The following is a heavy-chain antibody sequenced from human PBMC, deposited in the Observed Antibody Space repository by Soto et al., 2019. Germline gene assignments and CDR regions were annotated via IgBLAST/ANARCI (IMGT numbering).Heavy chain of an antibody. D-gene: IGHD6-6*01. CDR3: ARHEDSTPAQ. J-gene: IGHJ1*01. Sequence: GESLKIPCKGSGYSFTKDWIGWVRQMPGKGLEWMGVIFPGDSDARYSPSFQGLVTISADKSINTVYLQWSSLKASDSAMYYCARHEDSTPAQWGKGTLVTVSS. V-gene: IGHV5-51*01. CDR2: IFPGDSDA. CDR1: GYSFTKDW.